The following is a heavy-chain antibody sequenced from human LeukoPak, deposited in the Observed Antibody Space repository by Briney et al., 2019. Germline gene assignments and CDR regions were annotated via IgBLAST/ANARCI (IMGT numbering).Heavy chain of an antibody. D-gene: IGHD6-13*01. CDR3: ALGIAAAGTRADWFDP. J-gene: IGHJ5*02. V-gene: IGHV4-38-2*01. CDR2: INHSGST. Sequence: PSETLSLTCAVSGYSISSNYYWGWIRQPPGKGLEWIGEINHSGSTNYNPSLKSRVTISVDTSKNQFSLKLSSVTAADTAVYYCALGIAAAGTRADWFDPWGQGTLVTVSS. CDR1: GYSISSNYY.